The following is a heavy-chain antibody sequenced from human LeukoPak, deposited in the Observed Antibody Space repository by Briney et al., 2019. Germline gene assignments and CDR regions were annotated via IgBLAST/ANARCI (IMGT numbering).Heavy chain of an antibody. J-gene: IGHJ4*02. D-gene: IGHD3-10*01. CDR1: GYTFTGYY. CDR3: ERGVVRGVSGPGH. CDR2: INPNSGGT. V-gene: IGHV1-2*02. Sequence: ASVKVSCKASGYTFTGYYMHWVRQAPGQGLEWMGWINPNSGGTNYAQKFQGRVTMTGDTSISTAYMELSRLRSDDTAVYYCERGVVRGVSGPGHWGQGTLVTVSS.